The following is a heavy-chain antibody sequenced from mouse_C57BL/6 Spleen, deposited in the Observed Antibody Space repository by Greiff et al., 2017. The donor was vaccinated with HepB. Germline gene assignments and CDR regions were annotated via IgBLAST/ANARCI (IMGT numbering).Heavy chain of an antibody. D-gene: IGHD1-1*01. Sequence: QVQLQQPGAELVKPGASVKLSCKASGYTFTSYWMHWVKQRPGRGLEWIGRIDPNSGGTKYNEKFKSKATLTVDKPSSTAYMQLSSLTSEDSAVYYCARSLITTVVGGFQFAYWGQGTLVTVSA. CDR1: GYTFTSYW. CDR3: ARSLITTVVGGFQFAY. V-gene: IGHV1-72*01. CDR2: IDPNSGGT. J-gene: IGHJ3*01.